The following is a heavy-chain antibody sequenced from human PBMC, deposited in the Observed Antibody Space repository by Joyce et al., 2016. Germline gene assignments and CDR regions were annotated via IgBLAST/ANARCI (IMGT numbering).Heavy chain of an antibody. CDR3: ARGINDGGYVGAFHYFYYMDV. CDR1: GGSISSYY. Sequence: QVQLQESGPGLVKPSETLSLTCNVSGGSISSYYWSWIRQPPGQGLEWMGHISDRGTTNYHRSLKSRIAISVDTSKSKFSLRVTSVTAADTAVYFCARGINDGGYVGAFHYFYYMDVWGTGTTVTVSS. V-gene: IGHV4-59*01. CDR2: ISDRGTT. D-gene: IGHD5-12*01. J-gene: IGHJ6*03.